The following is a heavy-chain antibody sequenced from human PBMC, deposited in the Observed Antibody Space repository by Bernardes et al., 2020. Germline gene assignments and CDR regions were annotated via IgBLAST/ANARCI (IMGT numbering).Heavy chain of an antibody. CDR3: ATDVLPKYYYSPPTNY. V-gene: IGHV1-24*01. CDR2: FDPEDGET. Sequence: ASMKVSCKVSGYTLTDLSMHWVRQAPGKGLEWMGGFDPEDGETIYAQKFQGRVIMTEDTSTGTAYMELSSLRSEDTAVYYCATDVLPKYYYSPPTNYWGQGTLVTVSS. J-gene: IGHJ4*02. D-gene: IGHD3-10*01. CDR1: GYTLTDLS.